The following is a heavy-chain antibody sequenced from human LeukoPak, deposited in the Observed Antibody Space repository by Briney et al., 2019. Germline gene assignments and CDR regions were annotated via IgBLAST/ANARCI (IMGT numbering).Heavy chain of an antibody. CDR3: ASQYYDILTGTYNWFDP. V-gene: IGHV3-21*01. J-gene: IGHJ5*02. CDR2: ISSSSSYI. Sequence: KPGGSLRLSCAASGFTFSSYSMNWVRQAPGKGLEWVSSISSSSSYIYYADSVKGRFTISRDNAKNSLYLQMNSLRAEDTAVYYCASQYYDILTGTYNWFDPWGQGTLVTVSS. D-gene: IGHD3-9*01. CDR1: GFTFSSYS.